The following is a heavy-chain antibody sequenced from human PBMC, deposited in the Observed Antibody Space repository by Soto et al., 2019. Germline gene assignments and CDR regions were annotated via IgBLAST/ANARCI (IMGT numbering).Heavy chain of an antibody. CDR1: GEYITSTSYY. J-gene: IGHJ5*02. CDR3: ARQRTTVVTKACLDH. CDR2: IYYSGRT. Sequence: PEETLSLTCIVSGEYITSTSYYWGWIGQPPGKGLEWIGSIYYSGRTYYNPSFKSRVTISIDTSKNQFSLKLSSVTATDTAVYYCARQRTTVVTKACLDHCGPVALV. D-gene: IGHD2-21*02. V-gene: IGHV4-39*01.